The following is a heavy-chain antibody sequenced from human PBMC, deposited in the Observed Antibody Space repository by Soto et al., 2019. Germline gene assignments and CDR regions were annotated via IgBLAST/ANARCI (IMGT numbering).Heavy chain of an antibody. J-gene: IGHJ5*02. D-gene: IGHD3-10*01. CDR2: INPHSGAT. CDR1: GYIFSANY. Sequence: ASVKVSCKASGYIFSANYIHWVRQAPGQGLEWLGWINPHSGATKYAQKFLGRVTMSADTSASTAYMDLARLKSDDTAVYYCGRAHALGFSNWFDPWGRGTLVTVSS. V-gene: IGHV1-2*02. CDR3: GRAHALGFSNWFDP.